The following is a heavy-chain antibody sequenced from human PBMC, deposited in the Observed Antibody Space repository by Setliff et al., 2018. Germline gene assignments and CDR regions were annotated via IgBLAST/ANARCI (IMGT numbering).Heavy chain of an antibody. J-gene: IGHJ4*02. D-gene: IGHD3-22*01. V-gene: IGHV4-39*07. Sequence: SETLSLTCTVSGGSISSSGYYWGWIRQPPGKGLEWIGSIYYRGSTYYNPSLKSRVTMSVDAPKNQFSLKLSSVTAADTAAYYCARGDSSGYYYILFDFWGQGTLVTVSS. CDR3: ARGDSSGYYYILFDF. CDR1: GGSISSSGYY. CDR2: IYYRGST.